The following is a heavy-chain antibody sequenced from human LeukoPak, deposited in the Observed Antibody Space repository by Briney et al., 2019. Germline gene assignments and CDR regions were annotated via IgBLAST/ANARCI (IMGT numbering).Heavy chain of an antibody. J-gene: IGHJ3*02. CDR1: GGSISSSNW. V-gene: IGHV4-4*02. Sequence: SETLSLTCAVSGGSISSSNWWSWVRQPPGKGLEWIGEIYHSGSTNYNPSLKSRVTISVDKSKNQFSLKLSSVTAADTAVYYCARDRFVDTAMDNLIDAFDIWGQGTMVTVSS. D-gene: IGHD5-18*01. CDR2: IYHSGST. CDR3: ARDRFVDTAMDNLIDAFDI.